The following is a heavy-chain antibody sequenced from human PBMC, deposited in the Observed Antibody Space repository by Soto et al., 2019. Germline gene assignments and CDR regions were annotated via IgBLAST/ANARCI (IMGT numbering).Heavy chain of an antibody. D-gene: IGHD3-10*01. CDR3: ARALNWYGEGNWFDP. J-gene: IGHJ5*02. V-gene: IGHV4-30-4*01. CDR1: GGSISSGDYY. Sequence: QVQLQESGPGLVKPSQTPSLTCTVSGGSISSGDYYWSWIRQPPGKGLEWIGYIYYSGSTYYNPSLKSRVTISVDTSKNQFSLKLSSVTAADTAVYYCARALNWYGEGNWFDPWGQGTLVTVSS. CDR2: IYYSGST.